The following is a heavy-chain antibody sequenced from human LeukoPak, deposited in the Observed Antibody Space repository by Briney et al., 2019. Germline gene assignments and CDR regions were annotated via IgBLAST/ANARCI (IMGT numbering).Heavy chain of an antibody. Sequence: PSETLSLTCTVSGGSVSSYYWSWIRQPPGKGLEWIGYIYYSGSTNYNPSLKSRVTISVDTSKNQFSLKLSSVTAADTAVYHCARRDRVGATEWGQGTLVTVSS. D-gene: IGHD1-26*01. CDR3: ARRDRVGATE. V-gene: IGHV4-59*02. J-gene: IGHJ4*02. CDR2: IYYSGST. CDR1: GGSVSSYY.